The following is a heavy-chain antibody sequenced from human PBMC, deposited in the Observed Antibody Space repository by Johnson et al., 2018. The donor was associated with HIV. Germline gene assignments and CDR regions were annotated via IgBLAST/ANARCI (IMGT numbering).Heavy chain of an antibody. CDR3: VRVELGAFDI. CDR1: GFTVSSNY. V-gene: IGHV3-15*01. CDR2: IKTKTDGGTT. J-gene: IGHJ3*02. D-gene: IGHD1-7*01. Sequence: VQLVESGGGLVQPGGSLRLSCAASGFTVSSNYMSWVRQAPGKGLEWVGHIKTKTDGGTTDYAAPVKGRFTISRDDSKNSLYLQMNSLKTEDTAVYYCVRVELGAFDIWGQGTMVTVSS.